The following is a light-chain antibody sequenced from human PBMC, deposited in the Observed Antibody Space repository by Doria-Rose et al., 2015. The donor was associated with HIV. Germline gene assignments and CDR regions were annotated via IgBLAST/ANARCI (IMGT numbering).Light chain of an antibody. CDR3: QQYYDTPS. Sequence: DIQVTQSPESLGMSLGERATLNCKSNQSLLYTSKNYLAWYQQKPGQPHKLSIYWASTRQSGVPARFSGSGSGTDFTLTISSLEAEDVAVYYCQQYYDTPSFGPGTTVDTK. J-gene: IGKJ3*01. CDR2: WAS. V-gene: IGKV4-1*01. CDR1: QSLLYTSKNY.